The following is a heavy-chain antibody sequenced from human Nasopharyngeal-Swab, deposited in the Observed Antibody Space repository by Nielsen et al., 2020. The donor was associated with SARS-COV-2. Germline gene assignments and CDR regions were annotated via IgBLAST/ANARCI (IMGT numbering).Heavy chain of an antibody. J-gene: IGHJ2*01. CDR1: GFTFRNFG. Sequence: GESLKISCAASGFTFRNFGMHWVRQAPGKGLGWVADIWYDGSNQYYADSVKGRFTVSRDQSKNTLYLQMNSLKAEDTAVYFCVRDRLGYCSGGSCTNWYFDLWGRGTLLTVSS. D-gene: IGHD2-15*01. CDR3: VRDRLGYCSGGSCTNWYFDL. CDR2: IWYDGSNQ. V-gene: IGHV3-33*01.